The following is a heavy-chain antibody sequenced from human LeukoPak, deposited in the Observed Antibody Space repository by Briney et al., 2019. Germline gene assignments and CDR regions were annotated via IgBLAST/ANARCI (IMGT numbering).Heavy chain of an antibody. Sequence: ASDTLSLTCAVYGGSFSGYYWSWIRQPPGEGLEWIGEINHSGSTNYNPSLKSRVTISVDTSKNQFSLKLSSVTAADTAVYYCNGYCSSTSCYGGGYWGQGTLVTVSS. J-gene: IGHJ4*02. CDR1: GGSFSGYY. CDR3: NGYCSSTSCYGGGY. V-gene: IGHV4-34*01. CDR2: INHSGST. D-gene: IGHD2-2*03.